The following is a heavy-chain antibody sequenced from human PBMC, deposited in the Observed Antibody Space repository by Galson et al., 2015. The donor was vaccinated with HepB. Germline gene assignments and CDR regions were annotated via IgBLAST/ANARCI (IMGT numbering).Heavy chain of an antibody. V-gene: IGHV3-48*02. CDR2: ISSSSGTI. CDR1: GFTFRSYS. CDR3: ARDSTHRPDYDRSGYHYPAGLDAFDI. J-gene: IGHJ3*02. D-gene: IGHD3-22*01. Sequence: SLRLSCAASGFTFRSYSMNWVRQAPGKGLEWVSYISSSSGTIYYADSVKGRFTISRDNAKNSLYLQMNSLRDEDTAVYYCARDSTHRPDYDRSGYHYPAGLDAFDIWGQGTMVTVSS.